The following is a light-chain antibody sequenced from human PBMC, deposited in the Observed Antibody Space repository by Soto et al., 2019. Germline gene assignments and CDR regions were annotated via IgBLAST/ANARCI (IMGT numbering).Light chain of an antibody. CDR2: DVS. CDR1: SSDVGGYNY. V-gene: IGLV2-11*01. CDR3: CSYAGSYTFGA. Sequence: QSALTQPPSVSGSPGQSVTISCTGTSSDVGGYNYVSWYQQHPGKAPKLMIYDVSQRPSGVPDRFSGSKSGNTASLTISGLQTDDEADYYCCSYAGSYTFGAFGGGTKVTVL. J-gene: IGLJ2*01.